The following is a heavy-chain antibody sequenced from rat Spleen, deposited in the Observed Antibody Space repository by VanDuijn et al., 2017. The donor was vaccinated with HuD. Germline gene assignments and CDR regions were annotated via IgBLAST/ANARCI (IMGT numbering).Heavy chain of an antibody. CDR1: GFSFSDYN. CDR2: IIYDAGRT. Sequence: EVQLVESGGGLVQPGRSLKISCAASGFSFSDYNMAWVRQAPKKGLEWVATIIYDAGRTYYGDSVKGRFTISRDDAKNTLYLQMDSLRSEDTATYYCARHWGYWGQGVMVTVSS. D-gene: IGHD4-6*01. CDR3: ARHWGY. V-gene: IGHV5S10*01. J-gene: IGHJ2*01.